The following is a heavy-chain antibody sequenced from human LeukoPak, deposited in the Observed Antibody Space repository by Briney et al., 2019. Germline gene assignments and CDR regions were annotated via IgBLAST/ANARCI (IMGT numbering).Heavy chain of an antibody. CDR2: ISYDGSNK. J-gene: IGHJ3*02. CDR1: GFTFSSYG. D-gene: IGHD5-18*01. V-gene: IGHV3-30*18. CDR3: AKDAAPAPIQHPGGGAFDI. Sequence: PGGSLRLSCAASGFTFSSYGMHWVRQAPGKGLEWVAVISYDGSNKYYADSVKGRFTISRDNSKNTLYLQMNSLRAEDTAVYYCAKDAAPAPIQHPGGGAFDIWGQGTMVTVSS.